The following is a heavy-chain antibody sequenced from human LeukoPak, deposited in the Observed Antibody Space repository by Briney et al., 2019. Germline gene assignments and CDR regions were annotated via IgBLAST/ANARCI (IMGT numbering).Heavy chain of an antibody. CDR2: VSTDSGIT. Sequence: ASVKVSCKASGYTFTTYGISWVRQAPGQGLEWMAWVSTDSGITRNAQKFQGRVTMTTDTSTNTAYLELRSLTSDDAAAYYCARDWQCRGGHCYDVFDIWGQGTMVTVSS. D-gene: IGHD2-15*01. CDR1: GYTFTTYG. J-gene: IGHJ3*02. V-gene: IGHV1-18*01. CDR3: ARDWQCRGGHCYDVFDI.